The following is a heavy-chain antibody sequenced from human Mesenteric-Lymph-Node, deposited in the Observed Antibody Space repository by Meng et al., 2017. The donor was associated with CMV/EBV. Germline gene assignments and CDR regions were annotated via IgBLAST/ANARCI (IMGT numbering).Heavy chain of an antibody. D-gene: IGHD1-1*01. Sequence: ASVKVSCKASGYTFTGYYLHWVRQAPGQGLEWMGWINPNSGGTNYAQKFQGRVTMTRDTSISTAYMELSSLRSEDTAVYYCAIRYNWNDGEPNYYFDYWGQGTLVTVSS. CDR3: AIRYNWNDGEPNYYFDY. CDR1: GYTFTGYY. CDR2: INPNSGGT. J-gene: IGHJ4*02. V-gene: IGHV1-2*02.